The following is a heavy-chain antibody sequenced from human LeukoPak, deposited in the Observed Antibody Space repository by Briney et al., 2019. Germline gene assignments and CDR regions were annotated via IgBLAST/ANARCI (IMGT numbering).Heavy chain of an antibody. V-gene: IGHV3-30-3*01. CDR2: ISNDGTTE. CDR1: GFSFSTYT. Sequence: GGSLRLSCAASGFSFSTYTMHWVRQAPGKGLEWVALISNDGTTEYYADSVKGRFTISRDNSKDTLYLQMHSLRPDDTAVYYCARAVAGTLYFYYGLDVWGQGTTVTVSS. J-gene: IGHJ6*02. D-gene: IGHD6-19*01. CDR3: ARAVAGTLYFYYGLDV.